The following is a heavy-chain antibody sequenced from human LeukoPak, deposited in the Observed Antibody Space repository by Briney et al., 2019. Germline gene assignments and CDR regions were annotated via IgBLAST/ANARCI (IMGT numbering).Heavy chain of an antibody. CDR2: IYHSGST. CDR1: GGSISSGGYS. J-gene: IGHJ3*02. V-gene: IGHV4-30-2*01. Sequence: SETLSLTCAVSGGSISSGGYSWSWIRQPPGKGLEWIGYIYHSGSTYHNPSLKSRVTISVDRSKNQFSLKLSSVTAADTAVYYCARAQGLVDAFDIWGQGTMVTVSS. CDR3: ARAQGLVDAFDI.